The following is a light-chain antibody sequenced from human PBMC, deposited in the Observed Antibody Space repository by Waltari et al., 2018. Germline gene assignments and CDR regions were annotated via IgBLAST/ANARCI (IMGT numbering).Light chain of an antibody. V-gene: IGKV3-15*01. CDR2: GAS. J-gene: IGKJ1*01. Sequence: EIVMTQSPATLSVSPGERATLSCRARQSVSSHLAWYQQKPGQAPRLLIYGASTSATGIPARFSGSGSGTEFTLTIRSMQSEDFAVYYCQQYNNWPLWTFGQGTKVEIK. CDR3: QQYNNWPLWT. CDR1: QSVSSH.